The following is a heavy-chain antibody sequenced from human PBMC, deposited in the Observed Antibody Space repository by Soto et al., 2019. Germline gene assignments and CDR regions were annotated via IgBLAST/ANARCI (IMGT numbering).Heavy chain of an antibody. J-gene: IGHJ5*02. CDR1: GFTFSSYS. V-gene: IGHV3-21*01. CDR2: ISSSSSYI. Sequence: GGSLRLSCAASGFTFSSYSMNWVRQAPGKGLEWVSSISSSSSYIYYADSVKGRFTISRDNAKNSLYLQMNSLRAEDAAVYYCARDQYAEVPNWFDPWGQGTLVTVSS. CDR3: ARDQYAEVPNWFDP.